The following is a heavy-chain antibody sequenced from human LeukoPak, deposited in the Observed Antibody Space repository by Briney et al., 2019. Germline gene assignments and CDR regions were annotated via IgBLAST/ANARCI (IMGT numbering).Heavy chain of an antibody. J-gene: IGHJ6*02. D-gene: IGHD4-17*01. CDR3: ARDRVTTWHYGMDV. CDR1: GFTFSTYA. V-gene: IGHV3-30*04. CDR2: ISNDGRNK. Sequence: PGRSLRLSCAASGFTFSTYAMHWVRQVPGKGLEWVAVISNDGRNKYYADSVKGRFTISRDNSKNTLHLQMNSLRAEDTAVFHCARDRVTTWHYGMDVWGQGTTVTVSS.